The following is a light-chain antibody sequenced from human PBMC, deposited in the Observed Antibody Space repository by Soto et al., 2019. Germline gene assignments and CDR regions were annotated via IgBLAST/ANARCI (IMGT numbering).Light chain of an antibody. CDR1: QSISSW. J-gene: IGKJ2*01. V-gene: IGKV1-5*03. CDR2: EAS. Sequence: DIQMTQSPSTLSASVGDRVTITCRASQSISSWLAWYQQKPGKAPKLLIYEASSLESGVPSRFRGSGSGTEFTLTISSLQPDDFATYYCQQRSNWPPYTFGQGTKLEIK. CDR3: QQRSNWPPYT.